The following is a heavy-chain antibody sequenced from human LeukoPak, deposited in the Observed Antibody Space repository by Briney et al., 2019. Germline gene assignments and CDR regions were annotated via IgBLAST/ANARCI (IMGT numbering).Heavy chain of an antibody. CDR1: GGSISSYY. Sequence: SETLSLTCTVSGGSISSYYWSWIRQPPGKGLEWIGYIYYSGSTNYNPSLKSRVTISVDPSKNQFSLKLSSVTAADTAVYYCARRRGYCSGGSCVYYGMDVWGQGTTVTVSS. CDR2: IYYSGST. CDR3: ARRRGYCSGGSCVYYGMDV. D-gene: IGHD2-15*01. V-gene: IGHV4-59*08. J-gene: IGHJ6*02.